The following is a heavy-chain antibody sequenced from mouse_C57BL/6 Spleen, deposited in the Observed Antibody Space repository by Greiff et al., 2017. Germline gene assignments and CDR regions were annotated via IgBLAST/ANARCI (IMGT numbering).Heavy chain of an antibody. J-gene: IGHJ2*01. CDR2: IYPGSGNT. CDR3: ARLGDYYGSSFDY. V-gene: IGHV1-66*01. Sequence: VQRVESGPELVKPGASVKISCKASGYSFTSYYIHWVKQRPGQGLEWIGWIYPGSGNTKYNEKFKGKATLTADTSSSTAYMQLSSLTSEDSAVYYCARLGDYYGSSFDYWGQGTTLTVSS. CDR1: GYSFTSYY. D-gene: IGHD1-1*01.